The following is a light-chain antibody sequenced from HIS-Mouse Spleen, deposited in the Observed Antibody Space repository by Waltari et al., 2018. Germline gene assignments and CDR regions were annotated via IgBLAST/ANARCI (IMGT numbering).Light chain of an antibody. Sequence: QSALTQPASVSGSPGQSITISCTGTSSDVGSYNLASWYQQNPGKTPKLLIYKGRKRPSGVSKRFPGSQAGNPAFLTIPGLQAEDEADYYRCSKAGSSTWVFGGGTKLTVL. V-gene: IGLV2-23*01. CDR1: SSDVGSYNL. CDR2: KGR. CDR3: CSKAGSSTWV. J-gene: IGLJ3*02.